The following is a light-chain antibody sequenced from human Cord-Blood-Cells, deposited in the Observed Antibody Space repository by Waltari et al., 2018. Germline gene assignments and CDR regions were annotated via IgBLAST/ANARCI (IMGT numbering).Light chain of an antibody. V-gene: IGKV1-39*01. CDR2: AAS. Sequence: DIQMTQSPSSLSASVGDRVTITCQASQSISSYLNWYQQKPGKAPKLLIYAASSLQSGVPSRFSGRGSGTDFTLTISSLQPEDFATYYCQQSYSTPWTFGQGTKVEIK. CDR3: QQSYSTPWT. CDR1: QSISSY. J-gene: IGKJ1*01.